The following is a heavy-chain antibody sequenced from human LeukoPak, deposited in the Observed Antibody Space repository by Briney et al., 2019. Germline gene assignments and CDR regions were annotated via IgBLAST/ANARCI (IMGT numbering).Heavy chain of an antibody. CDR2: INPSGGST. D-gene: IGHD2-21*02. CDR1: GYTFTSYC. CDR3: ARDPTAGDFDY. V-gene: IGHV1-46*01. J-gene: IGHJ4*02. Sequence: ASVKVSCKASGYTFTSYCMHWVRQSPGQGLEWMGIINPSGGSTSYAQKFQGRVTMTRDTSTSTVYMELSSLRSEDTAVYYCARDPTAGDFDYWGQGTLVTVSS.